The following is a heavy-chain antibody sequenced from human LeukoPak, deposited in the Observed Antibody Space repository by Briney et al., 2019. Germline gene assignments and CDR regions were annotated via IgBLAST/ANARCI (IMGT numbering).Heavy chain of an antibody. Sequence: GASVKVSCKASGYTFTSYYMHWGRQAPGQGLEWMGIINPSGGSTSYAQKFQGRVTMTRDTSTSTVYMELSSLRSEDTAVYYCARDFYGSGSYYNWFDPWGQGTLVTVSS. CDR2: INPSGGST. CDR1: GYTFTSYY. D-gene: IGHD3-10*01. J-gene: IGHJ5*02. CDR3: ARDFYGSGSYYNWFDP. V-gene: IGHV1-46*01.